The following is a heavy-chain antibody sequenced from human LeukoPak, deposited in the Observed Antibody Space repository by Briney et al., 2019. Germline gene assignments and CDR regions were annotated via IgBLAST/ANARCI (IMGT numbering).Heavy chain of an antibody. Sequence: GGSLRLSCAASGFTFSSYAMSWVRQAPGKGLEWVSVIGGSGGSTYYADSVKGRFAISRDNSKNTLYLQMHSLRAEDTAVYYCAKSVTADPWGQGTLVTVSS. CDR1: GFTFSSYA. D-gene: IGHD4-23*01. CDR3: AKSVTADP. V-gene: IGHV3-23*01. J-gene: IGHJ5*02. CDR2: IGGSGGST.